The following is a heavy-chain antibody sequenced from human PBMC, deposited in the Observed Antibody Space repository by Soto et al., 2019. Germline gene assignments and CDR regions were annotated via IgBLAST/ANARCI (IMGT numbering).Heavy chain of an antibody. J-gene: IGHJ4*02. Sequence: NPXETLSLTCTVSGVSITPYYWTWIRHPPGKGLEWIGYVYHTGNTYYNPSLKSRVTISLDTSKNQVSLRLKSVTAADTAVYYCAREQYNWKLWGQGTLVTVSS. D-gene: IGHD1-20*01. CDR3: AREQYNWKL. CDR1: GVSITPYY. CDR2: VYHTGNT. V-gene: IGHV4-59*01.